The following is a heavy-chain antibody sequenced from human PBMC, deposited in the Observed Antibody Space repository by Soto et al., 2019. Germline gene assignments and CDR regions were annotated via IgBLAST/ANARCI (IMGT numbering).Heavy chain of an antibody. D-gene: IGHD6-6*01. Sequence: ASVKVSCKASGYTFTSYGISWVRQAPGQGLEWMGGIIPIFGTANYAQKFQGRVTITADESTSTAYMELSSLRSEDTAVYYCARGIPRSSSSSDMDVWGQGTTVTVSS. J-gene: IGHJ6*02. CDR1: GYTFTSYG. V-gene: IGHV1-69*13. CDR3: ARGIPRSSSSSDMDV. CDR2: IIPIFGTA.